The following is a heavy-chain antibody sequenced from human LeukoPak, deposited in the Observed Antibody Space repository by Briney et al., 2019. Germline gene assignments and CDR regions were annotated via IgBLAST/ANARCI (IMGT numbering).Heavy chain of an antibody. Sequence: GGSLRLSCAASGFTFSSYWMSWVRQAPGKGLEWVANIKQDGSEKYYVDSVKGRFTISRDNAKNSLYLQMNSLRAEDTAVYYCARESGPDIAAAGTEDAFDIWGQGTMVTVSS. CDR3: ARESGPDIAAAGTEDAFDI. V-gene: IGHV3-7*01. D-gene: IGHD6-13*01. J-gene: IGHJ3*02. CDR1: GFTFSSYW. CDR2: IKQDGSEK.